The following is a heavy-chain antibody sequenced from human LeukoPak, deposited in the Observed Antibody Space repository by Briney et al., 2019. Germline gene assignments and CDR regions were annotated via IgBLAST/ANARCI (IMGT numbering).Heavy chain of an antibody. CDR3: ARGPGYCSSTSCYNYYYYYYYMDV. V-gene: IGHV1-69*13. D-gene: IGHD2-2*02. CDR2: IIPIFGTA. CDR1: AGTFSSYA. Sequence: PSVKVSCKASAGTFSSYAISWVRQAPGQGLEWMGGIIPIFGTANYAQKFQGRVTITADESTSTAYMELSSLRSEDTAVYYCARGPGYCSSTSCYNYYYYYYYMDVWGKGTTVTVSS. J-gene: IGHJ6*03.